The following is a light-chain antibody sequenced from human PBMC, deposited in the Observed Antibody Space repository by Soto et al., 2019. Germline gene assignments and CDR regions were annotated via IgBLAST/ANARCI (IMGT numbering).Light chain of an antibody. Sequence: DVQLTQSPSFLSASVGDRVTITCRASQDISSHLAWYRQKAGKAPKLLIYAASTLHSGVPSRFSGSGSGTEFSLTISSLQPEDFAAYYCQQLTNYPLTLGGGTKVEIK. CDR3: QQLTNYPLT. CDR2: AAS. J-gene: IGKJ4*01. CDR1: QDISSH. V-gene: IGKV1-9*01.